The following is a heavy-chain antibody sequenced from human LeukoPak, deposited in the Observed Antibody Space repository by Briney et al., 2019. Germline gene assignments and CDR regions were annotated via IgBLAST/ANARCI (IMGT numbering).Heavy chain of an antibody. CDR2: IKQDGSEK. Sequence: GGSLRLSCTASGFTFGDYAMSWVRQAPGKGLEWVANIKQDGSEKSYVDSVTGRFIISRDNAKNSLYLQMNNLRVEDTAVYYCAREISSWYRTEGRFDPWGQGTLVTVSS. D-gene: IGHD6-13*01. CDR1: GFTFGDYA. CDR3: AREISSWYRTEGRFDP. J-gene: IGHJ5*02. V-gene: IGHV3-7*01.